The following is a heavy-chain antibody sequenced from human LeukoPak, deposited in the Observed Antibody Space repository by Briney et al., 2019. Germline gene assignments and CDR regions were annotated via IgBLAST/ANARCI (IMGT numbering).Heavy chain of an antibody. CDR2: IRPSNGNR. CDR3: ARGRGRFAELSDAFDI. CDR1: GYDFSTYG. D-gene: IGHD3-10*01. Sequence: ASVKVSCRTSGYDFSTYGITWVRQAPGQGLEYMGWIRPSNGNRNYAQKLQGRVTMTTDTSTSTAYMELRSLRSDDTAVYYCARGRGRFAELSDAFDIWGQGTMVTVSS. V-gene: IGHV1-18*01. J-gene: IGHJ3*02.